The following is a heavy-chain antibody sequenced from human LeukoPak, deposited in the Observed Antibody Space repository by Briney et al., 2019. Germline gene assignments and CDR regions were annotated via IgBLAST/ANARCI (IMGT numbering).Heavy chain of an antibody. Sequence: GGSLRLSCAASGFTFSNYEMNWVRQAPGKGLEWVSYIDSSGGYMFYADSVKGRFIISRDNAKDSLYLQMNSLRVEDTAVYYCLRGDRRDYWGQGTLVTVSS. CDR3: LRGDRRDY. V-gene: IGHV3-48*03. J-gene: IGHJ4*02. CDR2: IDSSGGYM. CDR1: GFTFSNYE.